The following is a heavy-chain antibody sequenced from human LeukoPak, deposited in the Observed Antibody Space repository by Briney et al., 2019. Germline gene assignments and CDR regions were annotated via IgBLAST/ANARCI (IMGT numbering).Heavy chain of an antibody. CDR3: VRDGNRGYDMDV. Sequence: GGSLRLSCATSGFTLRYYQMNWVRQAPGKGLEWVSYINVVNGAIYYADSVKGRFTISGDIATNSVYLQMNSLRAEDAALYYCVRDGNRGYDMDVWGQGTAVTVSS. V-gene: IGHV3-48*01. CDR1: GFTLRYYQ. J-gene: IGHJ6*02. CDR2: INVVNGAI. D-gene: IGHD3-10*01.